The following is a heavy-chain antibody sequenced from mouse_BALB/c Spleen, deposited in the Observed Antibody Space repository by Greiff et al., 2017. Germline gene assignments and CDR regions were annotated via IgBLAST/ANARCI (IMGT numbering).Heavy chain of an antibody. J-gene: IGHJ4*01. V-gene: IGHV7-3*02. CDR2: IRNKANGYTT. Sequence: EVKLVESGGGLVQPGGSLRLSCATSGFTFTDYYMSWVRQPPGKALEWLGFIRNKANGYTTEYSASVKGRFTISRDNSQSILYLQMNTLRAEDSATYYCARGYYYGSSPYYAMDYWGQGTSVTVSS. D-gene: IGHD1-1*01. CDR3: ARGYYYGSSPYYAMDY. CDR1: GFTFTDYY.